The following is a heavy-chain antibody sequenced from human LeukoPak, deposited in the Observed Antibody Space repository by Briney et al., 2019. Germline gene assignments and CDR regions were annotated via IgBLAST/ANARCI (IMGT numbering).Heavy chain of an antibody. D-gene: IGHD2-21*02. CDR1: GGSFSGYD. V-gene: IGHV4-34*01. Sequence: PSETLSLTCGVDGGSFSGYDWTWVRQPPGKGREWMGQINYGGDTNYNPSLKSRVTISVDTSKNQFSLKVTFVTAADTAVYYCARGLGWQVTPMGLFYMDVWGEGATVIVSS. CDR3: ARGLGWQVTPMGLFYMDV. CDR2: INYGGDT. J-gene: IGHJ6*03.